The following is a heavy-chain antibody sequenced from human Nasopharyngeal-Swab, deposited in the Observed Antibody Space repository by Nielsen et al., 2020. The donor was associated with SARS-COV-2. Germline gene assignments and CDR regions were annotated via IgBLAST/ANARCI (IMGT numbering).Heavy chain of an antibody. D-gene: IGHD2-15*01. J-gene: IGHJ4*02. CDR2: ITADGAAT. V-gene: IGHV3-23*01. Sequence: GRSLRLSCVLSGFTSRSYAMTWVRLPPGKGLELVSVITADGAATAYVDSVKGRFTIPRDNSKNTLYLQMNSLRAEDTALYYCARGTLGFCRGGSCYPLDSWGQGTLVTVSS. CDR3: ARGTLGFCRGGSCYPLDS. CDR1: GFTSRSYA.